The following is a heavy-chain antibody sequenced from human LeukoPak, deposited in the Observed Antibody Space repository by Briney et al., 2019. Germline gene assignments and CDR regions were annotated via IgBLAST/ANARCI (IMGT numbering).Heavy chain of an antibody. CDR2: ISSSSIYI. CDR3: AREGQWRSFDI. J-gene: IGHJ3*02. Sequence: GGSLRLSCAASGFTFSDYYMSWIRQAPGKGLEWVSSISSSSIYIYYADSVKGRFTISRDNAKNSLYLQMNSLRAEDTAVYYCAREGQWRSFDIWGQGTMVTVSS. V-gene: IGHV3-11*04. CDR1: GFTFSDYY. D-gene: IGHD6-19*01.